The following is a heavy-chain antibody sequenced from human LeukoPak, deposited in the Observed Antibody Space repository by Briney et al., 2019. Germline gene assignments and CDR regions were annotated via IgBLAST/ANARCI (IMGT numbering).Heavy chain of an antibody. Sequence: QPGGSLRLSCAASGFTFSSYWMSWVRQAPGKGLEWVANIKQDGSEKYYVASVKGRFTISRDNAKNSLYLQMNSLRAEDTAVYYCARDLCSTSCYYYYYGMDVWGKGTTVTVSS. V-gene: IGHV3-7*03. CDR2: IKQDGSEK. CDR3: ARDLCSTSCYYYYYGMDV. CDR1: GFTFSSYW. J-gene: IGHJ6*04. D-gene: IGHD2-2*01.